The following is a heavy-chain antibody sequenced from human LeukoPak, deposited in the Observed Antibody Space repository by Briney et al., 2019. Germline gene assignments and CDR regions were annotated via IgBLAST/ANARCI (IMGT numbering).Heavy chain of an antibody. V-gene: IGHV1-46*01. CDR1: GYTFSTYW. D-gene: IGHD3-22*01. J-gene: IGHJ4*02. Sequence: ASVKVSCKASGYTFSTYWLHWVRQAPGQGLEWMELVNPNDGARIYAQKFQGRITMTRDTSTNTVFMELSSLRSEDTAVYYCARGLHYYDRSTYDDFDYWGQGTLVTVSS. CDR3: ARGLHYYDRSTYDDFDY. CDR2: VNPNDGAR.